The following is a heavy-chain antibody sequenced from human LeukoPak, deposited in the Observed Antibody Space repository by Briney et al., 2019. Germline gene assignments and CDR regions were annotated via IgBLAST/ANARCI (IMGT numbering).Heavy chain of an antibody. CDR1: GFTFSSFA. V-gene: IGHV3-49*04. D-gene: IGHD1-26*01. CDR3: TRSESGTYKGGFDF. CDR2: IRSKTYGGTG. Sequence: PGGSLRLSCAASGFTFSSFAMHWVRQAPGKGLEWVGFIRSKTYGGTGEYAASVKGRFTISRDDSKSIAHLQMNSLKTEDTAVYYCTRSESGTYKGGFDFWGQGTLVTVSS. J-gene: IGHJ4*02.